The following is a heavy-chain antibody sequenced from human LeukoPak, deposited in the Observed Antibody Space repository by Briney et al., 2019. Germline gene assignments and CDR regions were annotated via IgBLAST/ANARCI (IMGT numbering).Heavy chain of an antibody. CDR1: GGSISSGGYY. CDR2: IYYSGST. CDR3: ATSRGVLTPFDY. V-gene: IGHV4-31*03. D-gene: IGHD3-10*01. Sequence: SETLSLTCTVSGGSISSGGYYWSWIRQHPGKGLEWIGYIYYSGSTYYNPSLKSRVTISVDTSKNQFSLKLSSVTAADTAVYYCATSRGVLTPFDYWGQGTLVTVSS. J-gene: IGHJ4*02.